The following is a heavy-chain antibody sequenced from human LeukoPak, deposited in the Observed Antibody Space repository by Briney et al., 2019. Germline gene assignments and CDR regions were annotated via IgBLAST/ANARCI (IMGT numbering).Heavy chain of an antibody. D-gene: IGHD2-2*01. V-gene: IGHV4-39*01. J-gene: IGHJ4*02. Sequence: PSETLSLTCTVSGGSISSSSYYWGWIRQPPGKGLEWIGSIYYSGSTYYNPSLKSRVTISVDTSKNQFSLKLSSVTAADTAVYYCARVADCSSTSCYPDYWGQGTLVTVSS. CDR2: IYYSGST. CDR1: GGSISSSSYY. CDR3: ARVADCSSTSCYPDY.